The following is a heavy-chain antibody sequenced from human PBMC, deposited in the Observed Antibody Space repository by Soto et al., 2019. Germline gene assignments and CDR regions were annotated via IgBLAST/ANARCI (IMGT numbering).Heavy chain of an antibody. CDR2: INAGNGNT. CDR3: ARGGGDYGDYRLDP. CDR1: GYTFTSYA. Sequence: QVQLVQSGAEVKKPGASVKVSCKASGYTFTSYAMHWVRQAPGQRLEWMGWINAGNGNTKYSQKFQGRVTIPRDTAASAAYMELSRLRSEDTAVYYCARGGGDYGDYRLDPWGQGTLVTVSS. V-gene: IGHV1-3*01. D-gene: IGHD4-17*01. J-gene: IGHJ5*02.